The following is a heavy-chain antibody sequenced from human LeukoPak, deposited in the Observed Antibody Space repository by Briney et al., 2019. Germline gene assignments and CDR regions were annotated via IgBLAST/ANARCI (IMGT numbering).Heavy chain of an antibody. CDR2: IIPILGIA. J-gene: IGHJ3*02. V-gene: IGHV1-69*04. CDR1: GGTFSSYA. CDR3: ATGRRIASGAFDI. Sequence: ASVKVSCKASGGTFSSYAISWVRQAPGQGLEWMGRIIPILGIANYAQKFQGRVTITADKSTSTAYMELSSLRSEDTAVYYCATGRRIASGAFDIWGQGTMVTVSS. D-gene: IGHD6-13*01.